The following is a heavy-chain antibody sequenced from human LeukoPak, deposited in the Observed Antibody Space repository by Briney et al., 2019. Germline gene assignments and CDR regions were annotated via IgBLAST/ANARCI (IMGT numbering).Heavy chain of an antibody. D-gene: IGHD6-13*01. J-gene: IGHJ4*02. V-gene: IGHV1-3*03. CDR2: INAGNGNT. CDR1: GYTFTSYA. CDR3: ARDDPYSSSWYYFDY. Sequence: ASVRVSCKASGYTFTSYAMQWVRQAPGQRLEWMGWINAGNGNTKYSQEFQGRVTITRDTSASTAYMELSSLRSEDMAVYYCARDDPYSSSWYYFDYWGQGTLVTVSS.